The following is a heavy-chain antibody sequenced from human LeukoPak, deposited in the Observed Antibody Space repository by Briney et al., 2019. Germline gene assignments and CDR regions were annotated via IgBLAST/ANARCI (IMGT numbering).Heavy chain of an antibody. J-gene: IGHJ4*02. D-gene: IGHD6-13*01. CDR2: IYTSGST. CDR3: ARCSTGYSSSWFDY. CDR1: GGSISSYY. V-gene: IGHV4-4*07. Sequence: SETLSLTCTVCGGSISSYYWSWIRQPAGKGVEWIGRIYTSGSTNYNPSLKSRVTMSVDTSKNQFSLKLSSVTAADTAVYYCARCSTGYSSSWFDYWGQGTLVTVSS.